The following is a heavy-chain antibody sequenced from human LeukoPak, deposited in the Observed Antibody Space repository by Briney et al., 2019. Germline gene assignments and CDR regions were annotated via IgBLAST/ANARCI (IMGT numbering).Heavy chain of an antibody. J-gene: IGHJ4*02. V-gene: IGHV4-59*01. CDR2: IHYSGST. CDR3: AREGVTIGGRGLDY. D-gene: IGHD3-3*01. CDR1: GVTISTSH. Sequence: SETLSLTCTVSGVTISTSHWSWLRQPPGQELEGVAYIHYSGSTNSNPSLKSRVTISIDTSKKQFSLKLSSVTAADTAVYYCAREGVTIGGRGLDYWGQGALVTVSS.